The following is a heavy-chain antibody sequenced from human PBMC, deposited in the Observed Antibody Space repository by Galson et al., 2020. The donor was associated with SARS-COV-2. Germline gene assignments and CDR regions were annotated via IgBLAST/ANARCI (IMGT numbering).Heavy chain of an antibody. Sequence: KVSCKCSGYSFTSYWIGWVRQLPGKGLEWMGIIYPGDSDTRNSPSFQGQVTISADKPINTAYLQWSSLKASDTAMYYCASTVTPEPYDFDYWGQDTLVTVSS. CDR2: IYPGDSDT. CDR1: GYSFTSYW. D-gene: IGHD4-17*01. J-gene: IGHJ4*02. V-gene: IGHV5-51*04. CDR3: ASTVTPEPYDFDY.